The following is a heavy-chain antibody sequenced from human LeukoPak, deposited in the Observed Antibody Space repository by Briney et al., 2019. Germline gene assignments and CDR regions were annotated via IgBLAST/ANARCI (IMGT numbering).Heavy chain of an antibody. D-gene: IGHD3-10*01. J-gene: IGHJ6*02. Sequence: GGSLRLSCAASGFTFSSYAMSWVRQAPGKGLGWVSAISGSGGSTYYADSVKGRFTSSRDNSNNTLYVQMNSLRVEDTAVYYCAKSGGLSGSGRLAMDVWGQGTTVTVSS. V-gene: IGHV3-23*01. CDR3: AKSGGLSGSGRLAMDV. CDR1: GFTFSSYA. CDR2: ISGSGGST.